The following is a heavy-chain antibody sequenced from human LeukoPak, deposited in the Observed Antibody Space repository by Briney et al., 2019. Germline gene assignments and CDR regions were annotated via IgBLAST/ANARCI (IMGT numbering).Heavy chain of an antibody. CDR2: IKSNTFGGKT. J-gene: IGHJ4*02. V-gene: IGHV3-15*01. CDR1: GFTFSDAW. D-gene: IGHD3-10*01. CDR3: STEFYGSANFNF. Sequence: GGSLRLSCAASGFTFSDAWMSWVRQAPGRGLEWGGHIKSNTFGGKTDYAAPVEGRFTISRDDSKNTLFLLMDTLKPETTAVYYCSTEFYGSANFNFWGQGTLVTVSS.